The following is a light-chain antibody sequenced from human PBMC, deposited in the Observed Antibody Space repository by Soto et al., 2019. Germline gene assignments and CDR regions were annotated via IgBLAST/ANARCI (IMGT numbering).Light chain of an antibody. CDR1: QGVRNY. V-gene: IGKV1-27*01. J-gene: IGKJ1*01. Sequence: DIQMTQSPSSLSASVGDRVTITCRASQGVRNYLAWYQQKPEKVPKLLIYGASTLQSGVPSRFSGSGSGTDFTLTISSLQPEDVATYYCQKYDRTPWTFGQGTKVDIK. CDR3: QKYDRTPWT. CDR2: GAS.